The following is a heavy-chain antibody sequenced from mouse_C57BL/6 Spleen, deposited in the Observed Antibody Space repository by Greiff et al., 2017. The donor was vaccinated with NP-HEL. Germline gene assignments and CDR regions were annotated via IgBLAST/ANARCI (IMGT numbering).Heavy chain of an antibody. CDR1: GFNIKDDY. CDR3: TYRCDGYLDYYAMDY. J-gene: IGHJ4*01. CDR2: IDPENGDT. V-gene: IGHV14-4*01. Sequence: EVQLQQSGAELVRPGASVKLSCTASGFNIKDDYMHWVKQRPEQGLEWIGWIDPENGDTEYASKFQGKATITADTSSNTAYLQLSSLTSEDTAVYYCTYRCDGYLDYYAMDYWGQGTSVTVSS. D-gene: IGHD2-3*01.